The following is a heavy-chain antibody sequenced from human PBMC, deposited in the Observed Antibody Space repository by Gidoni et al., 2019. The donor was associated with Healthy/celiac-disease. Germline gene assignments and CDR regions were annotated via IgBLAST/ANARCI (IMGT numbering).Heavy chain of an antibody. V-gene: IGHV3-15*02. CDR3: AIGWEIPYPFDH. CDR1: GFTFHTAW. CDR2: IKSNTEGGTT. D-gene: IGHD1-26*01. Sequence: EVQLVESGGALVKPGESLTLAWAAAGFTFHTAWMSWVRQAPGKGLGWVGRIKSNTEGGTTDYAAPVKGRFSISRDDSSSTLFLHMNSLKIDDTAVYYCAIGWEIPYPFDHWGQGTLVTVSS. J-gene: IGHJ4*02.